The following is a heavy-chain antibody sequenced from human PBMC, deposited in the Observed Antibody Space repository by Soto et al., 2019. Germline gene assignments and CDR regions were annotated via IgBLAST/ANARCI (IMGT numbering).Heavy chain of an antibody. Sequence: EVQLVESGGGLVQPGGSLRLSCAASGFTFSSYDMHWVRQATGKGLEWVSAIGSAGDTYYPGSVKGRFTISRENARNSLYVQMNSLRVEDTAVYYCASYPIGYCSGGSCQRDVWGQGTTVTVSS. CDR2: IGSAGDT. CDR3: ASYPIGYCSGGSCQRDV. J-gene: IGHJ6*02. V-gene: IGHV3-13*01. CDR1: GFTFSSYD. D-gene: IGHD2-15*01.